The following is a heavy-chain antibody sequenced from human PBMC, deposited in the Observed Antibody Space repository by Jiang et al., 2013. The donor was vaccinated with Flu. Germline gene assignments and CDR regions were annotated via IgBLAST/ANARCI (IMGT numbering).Heavy chain of an antibody. V-gene: IGHV6-1*01. D-gene: IGHD3-16*01. CDR2: TYYRSKWYN. CDR3: ARDRGGGIRDTYFDY. Sequence: GLEWLGRTYYRSKWYNDYAVSVKSRITINPDTSKNQFSLQLNSVTPEDTAVYYCARDRGGGIRDTYFDYWGQGTLVTVSS. J-gene: IGHJ4*02.